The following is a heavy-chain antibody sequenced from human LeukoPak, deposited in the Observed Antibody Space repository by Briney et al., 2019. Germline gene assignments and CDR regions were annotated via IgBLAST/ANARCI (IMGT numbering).Heavy chain of an antibody. CDR3: ARVSRGNSVGGDY. J-gene: IGHJ4*02. CDR1: GGSFSGYS. Sequence: PSETLSLTCAVYGGSFSGYSWSWLRQPPGKGLEWIGYIYYSGSTNYNPSLKSRVTISLDTSKNQFSLKLSSVTAADTAMYYCARVSRGNSVGGDYWGQGTLVTVSS. V-gene: IGHV4-59*01. D-gene: IGHD4-23*01. CDR2: IYYSGST.